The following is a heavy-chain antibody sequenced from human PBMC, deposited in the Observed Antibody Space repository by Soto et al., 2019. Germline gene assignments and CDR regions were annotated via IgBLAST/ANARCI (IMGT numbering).Heavy chain of an antibody. CDR2: ISYDGSNK. D-gene: IGHD2-15*01. CDR3: AKGSTVVVVAATPFDY. J-gene: IGHJ4*02. V-gene: IGHV3-30*18. CDR1: GFTFSSYG. Sequence: QVQLVESGGGVVQPGRSLRLSCAASGFTFSSYGMHWVRQAPGKGLEWVAVISYDGSNKYYADSVKGRFTISRDNSKNTLYLQMTSLRAEDTAVYYCAKGSTVVVVAATPFDYWGQGTLVTVSS.